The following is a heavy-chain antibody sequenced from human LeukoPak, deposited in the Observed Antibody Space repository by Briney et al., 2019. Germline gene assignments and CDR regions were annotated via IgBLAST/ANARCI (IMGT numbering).Heavy chain of an antibody. CDR3: ARHRITGRAFDY. CDR2: ISGSSNT. J-gene: IGHJ4*02. CDR1: GFTFSSYA. V-gene: IGHV3-23*01. Sequence: GGSLRLSCAASGFTFSSYAMSWLRQAPGQGLEWVSAISGSSNTYHADSVTGRFTISRDNSKNTLYLQMNSLRAEDTAVYYCARHRITGRAFDYWGQGTLVTVSS. D-gene: IGHD1-20*01.